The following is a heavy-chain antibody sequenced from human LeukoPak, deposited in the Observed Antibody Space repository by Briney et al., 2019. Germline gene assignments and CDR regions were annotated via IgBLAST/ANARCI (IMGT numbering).Heavy chain of an antibody. D-gene: IGHD6-6*01. CDR3: AREGSMTARPFVSIDY. V-gene: IGHV4-4*07. Sequence: PETLSLTCTVSGGSIGSYYWSWIRQPAGKGLEWIGRIHASGSTDYNPSLESRVTVSVDTSKSQFSLRLSSVTAADTAVYYCAREGSMTARPFVSIDYWGQGTLVTVSS. CDR1: GGSIGSYY. CDR2: IHASGST. J-gene: IGHJ4*02.